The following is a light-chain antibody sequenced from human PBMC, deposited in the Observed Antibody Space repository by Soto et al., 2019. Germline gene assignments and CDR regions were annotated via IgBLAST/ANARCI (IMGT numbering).Light chain of an antibody. V-gene: IGKV1-39*01. CDR1: QSIKNY. CDR3: QQNYTAPLT. J-gene: IGKJ4*01. CDR2: AAS. Sequence: KITYRASQSIKNYLNWYQQKPGKAPKLLIYAASNLQSGVPSRFSVSGSGTDFTLTIRSLHPEDFATYYCQQNYTAPLTFGGGTKVDIK.